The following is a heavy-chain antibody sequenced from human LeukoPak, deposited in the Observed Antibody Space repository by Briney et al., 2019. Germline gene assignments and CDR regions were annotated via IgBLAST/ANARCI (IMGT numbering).Heavy chain of an antibody. CDR2: IYYSGST. CDR1: GGSISSGGYY. D-gene: IGHD6-6*01. Sequence: SETLSLTCTVSGGSISSGGYYWSWIRQHPGEGLEWIGYIYYSGSTYYNPSLKSRVTISVDTSKNQFSLKLSSVTAADTAVYYCARDSYSSSHYGMDVWGQGTTVTVSS. CDR3: ARDSYSSSHYGMDV. J-gene: IGHJ6*02. V-gene: IGHV4-31*03.